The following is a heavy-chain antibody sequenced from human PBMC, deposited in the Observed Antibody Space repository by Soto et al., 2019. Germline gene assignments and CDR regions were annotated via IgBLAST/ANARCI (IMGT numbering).Heavy chain of an antibody. CDR2: IYSGGST. V-gene: IGHV3-66*01. J-gene: IGHJ5*02. Sequence: EVQLVESGGGLVQPGGSLRLSCAASGFTVSSNYMSWVRQAPGKGLEWVSVIYSGGSTYYADSVKGRFTISRDNSKNTLYLQVNSLRAEDTAVYYCARSFPDIVATITFSGWFDPWGQGTLVTVSS. CDR3: ARSFPDIVATITFSGWFDP. D-gene: IGHD5-12*01. CDR1: GFTVSSNY.